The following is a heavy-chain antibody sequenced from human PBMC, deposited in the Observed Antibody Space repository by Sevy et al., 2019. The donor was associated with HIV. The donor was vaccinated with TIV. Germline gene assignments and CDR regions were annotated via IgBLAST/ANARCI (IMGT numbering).Heavy chain of an antibody. J-gene: IGHJ4*02. D-gene: IGHD6-13*01. Sequence: ASVKVSCKASGYTFTSYGISWVRQAPGQGLEWMGWISAYNGNTNYAQKLQGRVTMTTDTSTRTAYMELRSLRSDDTAVYYCARESGYSSSWYTGRYYFDYWGQGTLVTVSS. CDR1: GYTFTSYG. CDR3: ARESGYSSSWYTGRYYFDY. CDR2: ISAYNGNT. V-gene: IGHV1-18*01.